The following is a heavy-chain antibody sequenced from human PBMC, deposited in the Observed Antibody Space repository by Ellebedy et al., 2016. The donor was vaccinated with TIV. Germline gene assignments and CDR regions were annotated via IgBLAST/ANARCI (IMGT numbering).Heavy chain of an antibody. Sequence: GESLKISCTASGFTFSDYAIIWVRQAPGKGLEWVSGISHGAGSTYSADSVKGRFTIARDNSKNTSYLQMNSLRADDSAVYYCAKPTFRLLGYNWFFDVWGRGTLVTVSS. J-gene: IGHJ2*01. D-gene: IGHD5-24*01. CDR3: AKPTFRLLGYNWFFDV. CDR1: GFTFSDYA. CDR2: ISHGAGST. V-gene: IGHV3-23*01.